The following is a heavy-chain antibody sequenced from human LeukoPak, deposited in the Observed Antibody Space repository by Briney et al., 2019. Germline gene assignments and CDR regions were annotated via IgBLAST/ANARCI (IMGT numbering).Heavy chain of an antibody. CDR1: GFTFSIYG. J-gene: IGHJ4*02. CDR2: IRYDGSNK. CDR3: AKHVSSGWSNFDY. V-gene: IGHV3-30*02. Sequence: GGSLRLSCAASGFTFSIYGMHWVRQAPGKGLEWVSFIRYDGSNKYYADSVKGRFTISRDTSKNTLYLQMNSLRAEDTAVYYCAKHVSSGWSNFDYWGQGTLVTVSS. D-gene: IGHD6-19*01.